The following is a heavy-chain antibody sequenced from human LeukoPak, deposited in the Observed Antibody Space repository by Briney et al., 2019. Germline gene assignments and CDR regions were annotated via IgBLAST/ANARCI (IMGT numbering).Heavy chain of an antibody. J-gene: IGHJ5*02. CDR2: IFHSGST. CDR3: ARHSQVVRGWFDP. V-gene: IGHV4-59*08. Sequence: PSETLSLTCTVSGGSLSSYYWSWLRQPPGKGLAWIGYIFHSGSTNYSPSLKSRVTMSVDTSKSQFSLKLSSVTAADTAVYYCARHSQVVRGWFDPWGQGTLVTVSS. D-gene: IGHD3-10*01. CDR1: GGSLSSYY.